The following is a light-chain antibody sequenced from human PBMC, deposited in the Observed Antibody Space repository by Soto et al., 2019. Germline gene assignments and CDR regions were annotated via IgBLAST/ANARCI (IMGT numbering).Light chain of an antibody. Sequence: SYVLTQPPSVSVAPGQTASITCGGNNFGSKSVHWYQQKPRQAPVLVVYDDSDRPSGIPERFSGSNSGNTATLTISRVEVGDEADYSCQVWDSSSDHVGFGGGTKLTVL. CDR3: QVWDSSSDHVG. CDR2: DDS. J-gene: IGLJ2*01. CDR1: NFGSKS. V-gene: IGLV3-21*02.